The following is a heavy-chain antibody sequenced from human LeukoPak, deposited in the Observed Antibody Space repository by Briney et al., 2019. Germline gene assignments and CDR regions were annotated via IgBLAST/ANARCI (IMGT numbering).Heavy chain of an antibody. J-gene: IGHJ5*01. CDR3: ARNYDFWSGYFNSVDS. D-gene: IGHD3-3*01. CDR1: GFNFSSYW. V-gene: IGHV3-74*01. CDR2: INYDGTTT. Sequence: PGGPLRLSCAASGFNFSSYWMHWVRQAPGKGLVWISRINYDGTTTSYADSVKGRFTISRDNAKNSLYLRMNSLRAEDTAVYYCARNYDFWSGYFNSVDSWGQGTLVTVSS.